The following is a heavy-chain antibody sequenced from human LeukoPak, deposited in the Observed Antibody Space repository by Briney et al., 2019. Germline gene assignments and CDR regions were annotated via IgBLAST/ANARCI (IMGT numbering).Heavy chain of an antibody. J-gene: IGHJ3*02. D-gene: IGHD3-22*01. Sequence: ASVKVSCKASGYTFTSYGISWVRQAPRQGLEWMGWISIYNGKINYAQKFQGRVTMTTDTFTSTAYMELRSLRSDDTAVYYCARWDYYDSRTFDIWGQGTMVTVS. CDR1: GYTFTSYG. CDR2: ISIYNGKI. V-gene: IGHV1-18*01. CDR3: ARWDYYDSRTFDI.